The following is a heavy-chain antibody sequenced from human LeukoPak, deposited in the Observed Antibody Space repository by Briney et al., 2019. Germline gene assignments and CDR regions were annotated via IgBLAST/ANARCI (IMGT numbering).Heavy chain of an antibody. CDR3: ARGTRAIDY. CDR2: ISAYNGNT. CDR1: GYTFTSYG. J-gene: IGHJ4*02. V-gene: IGHV1-18*03. Sequence: ASVKVSCKASGYTFTSYGISWVRQAPGQGLEWMGWISAYNGNTNYAQKLQGRVTITRDTSASTAYMELSSLRSEDMAVYYCARGTRAIDYWGQGTLVTVSS. D-gene: IGHD1-14*01.